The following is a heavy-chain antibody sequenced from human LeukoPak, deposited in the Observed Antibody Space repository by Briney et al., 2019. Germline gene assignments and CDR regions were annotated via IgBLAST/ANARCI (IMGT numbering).Heavy chain of an antibody. J-gene: IGHJ6*03. CDR3: ARGNYDFWSGPPYYYYYYYMDV. Sequence: ASVKVSCKASGYTFTSYDINWVRQATGQGLEWMGWMNPNSGNTGYAQKFQGRVTTTRNTSISTAYMELSSLRSEDTAVYYCARGNYDFWSGPPYYYYYYYMDVWGKGTTVTVSS. V-gene: IGHV1-8*01. CDR1: GYTFTSYD. D-gene: IGHD3-3*01. CDR2: MNPNSGNT.